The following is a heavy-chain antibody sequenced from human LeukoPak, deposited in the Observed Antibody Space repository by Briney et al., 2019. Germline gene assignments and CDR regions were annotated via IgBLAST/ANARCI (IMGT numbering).Heavy chain of an antibody. Sequence: GGSLRLSCAGSGFTFSSYWMHWVRQAPGKGLVWVSRINFDGSSTSYADSVKGRFTISRDNSKNTLFLQMNSLRADDTAVYYCARGLRAPLYPQDMLTFGGVVIYWGQGTLVTVSS. J-gene: IGHJ4*02. CDR2: INFDGSST. CDR3: ARGLRAPLYPQDMLTFGGVVIY. V-gene: IGHV3-74*01. CDR1: GFTFSSYW. D-gene: IGHD3-16*01.